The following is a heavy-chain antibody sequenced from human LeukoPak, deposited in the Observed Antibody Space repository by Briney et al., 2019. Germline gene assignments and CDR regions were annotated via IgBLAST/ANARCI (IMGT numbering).Heavy chain of an antibody. V-gene: IGHV4-59*01. Sequence: SETLSLTCALSGGSIKNYYWRWLRQALGKGLEWSGYVYYTGTTSYNPSLKSRVTISVETSKNQFTLTLNSVTAADTAVHHCARQSDPYYHYGLDFWGQGTTVIVSS. CDR2: VYYTGTT. CDR1: GGSIKNYY. CDR3: ARQSDPYYHYGLDF. J-gene: IGHJ6*02.